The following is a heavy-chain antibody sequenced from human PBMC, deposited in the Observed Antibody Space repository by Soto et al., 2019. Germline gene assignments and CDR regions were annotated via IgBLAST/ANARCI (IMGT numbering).Heavy chain of an antibody. V-gene: IGHV4-4*02. CDR1: GGSISTNW. J-gene: IGHJ4*02. CDR2: SYHSGRT. D-gene: IGHD6-19*01. CDR3: ARHIAVSGTRGFDF. Sequence: QVQLQESGPGLMKPSGTLSLTCAVSGGSISTNWWSWVRQPPGKGLEWIGESYHSGRTNYNPSLENRVTMSVDKSRNHLSLIPNSVTAADAAVYYCARHIAVSGTRGFDFWGQGTLVTVSS.